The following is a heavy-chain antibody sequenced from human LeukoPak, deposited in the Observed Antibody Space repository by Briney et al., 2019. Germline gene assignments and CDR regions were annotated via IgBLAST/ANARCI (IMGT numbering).Heavy chain of an antibody. D-gene: IGHD2-15*01. CDR3: ARGYCSGGSCTHYYYYYMDV. J-gene: IGHJ6*03. V-gene: IGHV1-69*01. CDR2: IIPIFGTA. Sequence: ASVKVSCKASGGTFSSYAISWVRQAPGQGLEWMGGIIPIFGTANYAQKFQGRVTITADESTCTAYMELSSLRSEDTAVYYCARGYCSGGSCTHYYYYYMDVWGKGTTVTVSS. CDR1: GGTFSSYA.